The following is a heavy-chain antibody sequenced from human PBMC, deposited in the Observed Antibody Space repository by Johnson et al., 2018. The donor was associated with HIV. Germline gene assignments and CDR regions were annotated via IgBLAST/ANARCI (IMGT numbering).Heavy chain of an antibody. CDR1: GFIFSDYA. V-gene: IGHV3-30*04. D-gene: IGHD3-10*01. CDR2: TSYDEIKK. J-gene: IGHJ3*01. CDR3: ARDRFGSGRPNAFDL. Sequence: QEKLVESGGGVVQPGRSLRLSCAASGFIFSDYAMHWVRLAPGKGLEWVAVTSYDEIKKNYADSVKGRFTISRDNSKNTLYLQMNSLRIEDTAVYYCARDRFGSGRPNAFDLWGQWTMVTVSS.